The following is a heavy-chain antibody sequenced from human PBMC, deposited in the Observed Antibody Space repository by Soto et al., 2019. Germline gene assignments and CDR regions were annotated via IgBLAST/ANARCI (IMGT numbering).Heavy chain of an antibody. D-gene: IGHD3-16*02. J-gene: IGHJ4*02. CDR3: ARHRYVGGSYRYPDY. Sequence: GESLKISCKGSGYSFTNYWIGWVRQMPGNGLEWMGIIYPADSDTKYSPSFQGQVTISVDKSINTAYLQWSSLKASDTAMYYCARHRYVGGSYRYPDYWGQGTLVTVSS. CDR2: IYPADSDT. CDR1: GYSFTNYW. V-gene: IGHV5-51*01.